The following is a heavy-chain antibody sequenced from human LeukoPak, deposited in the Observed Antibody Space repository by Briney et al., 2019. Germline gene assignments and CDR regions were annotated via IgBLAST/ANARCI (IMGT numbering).Heavy chain of an antibody. CDR2: IYHSGST. J-gene: IGHJ1*01. CDR1: GGSISSSNW. CDR3: ARSYGSGSYPEYFQH. V-gene: IGHV4-4*02. D-gene: IGHD3-10*01. Sequence: SGTLSLTCAVSGGSISSSNWWRWGRPPPGKGLEWIGEIYHSGSTNYNPSLKRRVTISEEKSKNQFSLKLSSVPAADTAVYYCARSYGSGSYPEYFQHWGQGTLVTVSS.